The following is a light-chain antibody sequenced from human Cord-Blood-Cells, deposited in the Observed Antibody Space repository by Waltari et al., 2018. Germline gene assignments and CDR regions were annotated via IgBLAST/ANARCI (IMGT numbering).Light chain of an antibody. J-gene: IGKJ3*01. Sequence: DIQMTQSPSSLSAVVGARVTITCRARQSTSRYLNCYQQKPGKAPKLLIYDASNLETGVPSRFSGSGSGTDFTFTISSLQPEDIATYYCQQYDNLPLLTFGPGTKVDIK. CDR1: QSTSRY. CDR2: DAS. CDR3: QQYDNLPLLT. V-gene: IGKV1-33*01.